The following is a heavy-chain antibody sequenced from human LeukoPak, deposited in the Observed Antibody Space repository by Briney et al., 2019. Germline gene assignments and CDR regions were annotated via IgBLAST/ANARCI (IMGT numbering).Heavy chain of an antibody. CDR1: GYTFTVYG. V-gene: IGHV1-18*01. Sequence: ASVKVSCKASGYTFTVYGTRSVRQAPGQGLEWMGWISAYNGNTYYAQKLQGRVTMTADTSTSTAYMELRSLRSDDTAVYYCARDHTISWFGELLAGNDYWGQGTLVTVSS. CDR3: ARDHTISWFGELLAGNDY. CDR2: ISAYNGNT. D-gene: IGHD3-10*01. J-gene: IGHJ4*02.